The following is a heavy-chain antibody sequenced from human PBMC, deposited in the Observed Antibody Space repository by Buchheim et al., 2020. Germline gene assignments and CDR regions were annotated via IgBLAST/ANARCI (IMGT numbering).Heavy chain of an antibody. CDR1: GYTFTSHW. J-gene: IGHJ4*02. CDR3: ARQDCSSGVCYFFDH. Sequence: EVQLVQSGAEVKKPGESLRISCKGFGYTFTSHWISWVRQMPGKGLEWMGRIDPDDSYTNYSPSFQGHVPNSADKSISTAYPHWRSLKASDTAMYYCARQDCSSGVCYFFDHWGQGTL. CDR2: IDPDDSYT. D-gene: IGHD2-8*01. V-gene: IGHV5-10-1*03.